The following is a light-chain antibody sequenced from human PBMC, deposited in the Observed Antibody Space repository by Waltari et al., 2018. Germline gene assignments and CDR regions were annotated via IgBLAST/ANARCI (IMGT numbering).Light chain of an antibody. Sequence: QSALTQPASVSGSPGQSITIPCTGTSSDIGYYNYVSWYQQPPGKAPKIIIYDVINRPSAVSTRFPGSTSDNAPSLTISGLQAEDEADYYCSSYTASTTLKFGGGTKLTVL. J-gene: IGLJ2*01. CDR1: SSDIGYYNY. V-gene: IGLV2-14*01. CDR3: SSYTASTTLK. CDR2: DVI.